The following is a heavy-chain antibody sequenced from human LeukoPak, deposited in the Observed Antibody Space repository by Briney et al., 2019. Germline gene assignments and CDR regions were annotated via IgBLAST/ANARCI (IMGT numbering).Heavy chain of an antibody. CDR2: IIPIFGTA. CDR3: ARPKPYYGSGKPNYYYYYGMDV. Sequence: ASVKVSCKASGGTFSSYAISWVRQAPGQGLEWMGGIIPIFGTANCAQKFQGRVTITADESTSTAYMELSSLRSEDTAVYYCARPKPYYGSGKPNYYYYYGMDVWGQGTTVTVSS. V-gene: IGHV1-69*01. D-gene: IGHD3-10*01. CDR1: GGTFSSYA. J-gene: IGHJ6*02.